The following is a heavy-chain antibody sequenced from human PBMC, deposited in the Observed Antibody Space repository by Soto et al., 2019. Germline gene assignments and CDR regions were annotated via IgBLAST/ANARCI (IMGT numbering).Heavy chain of an antibody. D-gene: IGHD3-10*01. CDR3: ARDSGYDSGSSVNHYLAY. CDR2: IMKDGSVK. J-gene: IGHJ4*01. CDR1: GFTFGSYW. Sequence: EVQLVESGGGLVQPGGSLRLSCAASGFTFGSYWMSWVRQTPGKGLEWVGTIMKDGSVKKYVDSVKGRFTVYRDNAKNSLYLQMDSLRVEDTAVYYCARDSGYDSGSSVNHYLAYWGHGTLVTVSS. V-gene: IGHV3-7*01.